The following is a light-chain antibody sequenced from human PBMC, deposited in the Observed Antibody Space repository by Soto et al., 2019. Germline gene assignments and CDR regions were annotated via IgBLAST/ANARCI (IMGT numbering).Light chain of an antibody. J-gene: IGLJ2*01. CDR3: CSYAGSSTSVV. CDR1: SSDVGSYNI. CDR2: EGS. V-gene: IGLV2-23*01. Sequence: QSALTQPASVSGSPGQSITISCTGTSSDVGSYNIVSWYQQHPGKAPKLMIYEGSKRPSGVSNRFSGSKSGNTASLTISGLXAEDEADYYCCSYAGSSTSVVFGGGTQLTVL.